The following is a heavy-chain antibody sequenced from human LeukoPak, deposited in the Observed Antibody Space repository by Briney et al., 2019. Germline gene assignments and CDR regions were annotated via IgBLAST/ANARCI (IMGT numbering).Heavy chain of an antibody. Sequence: SVKVSCKASGGTFSSSANSWVRQAPGQGLEWMGGIIPIFGTANYAQKFQGRVTITADESTSTAYMELSSLRSEDTAVYYCARGGATMVRGVIRDWFDPWGQGTLVTVSS. CDR1: GGTFSSSA. J-gene: IGHJ5*02. V-gene: IGHV1-69*13. CDR2: IIPIFGTA. D-gene: IGHD3-10*01. CDR3: ARGGATMVRGVIRDWFDP.